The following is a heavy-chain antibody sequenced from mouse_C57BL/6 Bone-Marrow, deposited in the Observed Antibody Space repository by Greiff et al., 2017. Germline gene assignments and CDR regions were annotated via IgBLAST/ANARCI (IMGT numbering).Heavy chain of an antibody. J-gene: IGHJ3*01. V-gene: IGHV1-26*01. CDR2: INPNNGGT. CDR3: ASVNFAY. CDR1: GYTFTDYY. Sequence: EVQLQQSGPELVKPGASVKISCKASGYTFTDYYMNWVKQSHGKSLEWIGDINPNNGGTSYNQKFKGKATLTVDKSSSTAYMELRSLTSEDSAVYYCASVNFAYWGQGTLVTVSA.